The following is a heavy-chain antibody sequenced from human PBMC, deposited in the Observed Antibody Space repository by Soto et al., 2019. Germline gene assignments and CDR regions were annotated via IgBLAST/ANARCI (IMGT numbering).Heavy chain of an antibody. V-gene: IGHV3-30-3*01. CDR3: ARERSRAAADH. J-gene: IGHJ4*02. CDR2: ISYDGSNK. Sequence: PGGSLRLSFAESEFAVSSYAMHCVRQAPGKGLEWVAVISYDGSNKYYADSVKGRFTISRENSKNTLYLQMNSLRAEDTAVYYCARERSRAAADHWGQGTLVTVSS. CDR1: EFAVSSYA. D-gene: IGHD6-13*01.